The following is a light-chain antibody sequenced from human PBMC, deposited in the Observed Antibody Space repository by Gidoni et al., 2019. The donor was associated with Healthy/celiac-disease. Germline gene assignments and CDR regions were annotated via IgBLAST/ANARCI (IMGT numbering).Light chain of an antibody. V-gene: IGKV3-20*01. CDR3: QQYGSTGT. CDR1: QSVSSSY. Sequence: EIVLTQSPGTLSLSPGERATLSCRASQSVSSSYLAWYQQKPGQAPRLLIYGASSRATGIPAGFSGSGSGTDFTLTISRLEPEDFAVYYCQQYGSTGTFGGGTKVEIK. J-gene: IGKJ4*01. CDR2: GAS.